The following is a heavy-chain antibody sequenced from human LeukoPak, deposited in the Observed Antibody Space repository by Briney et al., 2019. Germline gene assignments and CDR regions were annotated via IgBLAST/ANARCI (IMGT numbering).Heavy chain of an antibody. CDR3: AKSRYDILTGYLYYFDY. CDR1: GFPFTLYN. V-gene: IGHV3-48*01. CDR2: ISSSTNTI. Sequence: GGPLRLSCEVSGFPFTLYNMNWVRQAPGKGLEWLSYISSSTNTIYYADSVKGRFTISRDNSKNTLYLQMNSLRAEDTAVYYCAKSRYDILTGYLYYFDYWGQGTLVTVSS. D-gene: IGHD3-9*01. J-gene: IGHJ4*02.